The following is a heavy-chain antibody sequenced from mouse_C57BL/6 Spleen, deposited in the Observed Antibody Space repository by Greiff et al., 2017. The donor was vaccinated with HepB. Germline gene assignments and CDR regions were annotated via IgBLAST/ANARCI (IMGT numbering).Heavy chain of an antibody. V-gene: IGHV1-15*01. CDR1: GYTFTDYE. CDR3: SARYCYGGSSFDD. Sequence: VQLQQSGAELVRPGASVTLSCKASGYTFTDYEMHWVKQTPVHGLEWIGAIDPETGGTAYNQKFKGKAILTADKSSSTAYMELRSLTSEDSAVYYCSARYCYGGSSFDDWGQGTTVTVSS. D-gene: IGHD1-1*01. CDR2: IDPETGGT. J-gene: IGHJ2*01.